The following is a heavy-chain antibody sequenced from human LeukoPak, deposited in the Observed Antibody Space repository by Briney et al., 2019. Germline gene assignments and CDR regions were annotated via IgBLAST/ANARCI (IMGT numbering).Heavy chain of an antibody. CDR1: GFTFSSYA. Sequence: GGSLRLPCAASGFTFSSYAMSWVRQAAGKGLEWVSSISSSGGSTYYADSVKGRFTISRDYSKNTLYLQMNSLRAEDTAVYYCAKDLYTYGTTPLDYWGQGTLVTVSS. CDR2: ISSSGGST. J-gene: IGHJ4*02. CDR3: AKDLYTYGTTPLDY. D-gene: IGHD5-18*01. V-gene: IGHV3-23*01.